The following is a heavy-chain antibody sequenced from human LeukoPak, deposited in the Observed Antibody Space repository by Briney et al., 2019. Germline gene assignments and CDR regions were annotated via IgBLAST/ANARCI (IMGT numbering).Heavy chain of an antibody. J-gene: IGHJ4*02. CDR2: IKQDGSEK. D-gene: IGHD3-16*01. CDR1: GFTFSNYW. Sequence: GGSLRLSCAASGFTFSNYWMNWVRQAPGKGLEWVANIKQDGSEKYYVASVKGRFTISRDNAKNSLYLQMNSLRAEDTAVYYCARGGSHWGQGTLVTVSS. V-gene: IGHV3-7*01. CDR3: ARGGSH.